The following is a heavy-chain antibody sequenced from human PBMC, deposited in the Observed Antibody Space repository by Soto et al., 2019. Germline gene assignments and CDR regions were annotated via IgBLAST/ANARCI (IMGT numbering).Heavy chain of an antibody. J-gene: IGHJ6*02. CDR2: INHSGST. Sequence: SENLSLTCAPYAESLNCYNWSSTRQHPGKGLEWIGEINHSGSTNYNPSLKSRVTISVDTSKHQSSLRLSSVTAADTAMYYCARHCGGDCYSSTRESDYGMDVWGQGTTVT. V-gene: IGHV4-34*01. D-gene: IGHD2-21*02. CDR1: AESLNCYN. CDR3: ARHCGGDCYSSTRESDYGMDV.